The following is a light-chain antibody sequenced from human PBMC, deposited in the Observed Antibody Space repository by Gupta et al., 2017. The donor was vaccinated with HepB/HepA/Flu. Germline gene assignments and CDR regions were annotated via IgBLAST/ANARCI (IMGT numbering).Light chain of an antibody. CDR1: ALPKQY. CDR3: QSADSSGTYVV. CDR2: KDS. V-gene: IGLV3-25*03. Sequence: SYELTQPPSVSVSPGQTARITCSGDALPKQYAYWYQQKQGQAPVLVIYKDSERPSGIPERFSGSSSGTRVTFTISGVQAEDEADYYCQSADSSGTYVVFGGGTKLTV. J-gene: IGLJ2*01.